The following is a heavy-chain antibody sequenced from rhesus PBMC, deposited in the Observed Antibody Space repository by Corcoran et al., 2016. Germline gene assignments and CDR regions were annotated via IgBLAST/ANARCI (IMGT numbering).Heavy chain of an antibody. CDR1: GGSISSNY. Sequence: QVQLQQWGEGLVKPSETLSLTCAVYGGSISSNYWSWIRQPPGKGLEWIGRIRSGGSPNYNPSLKSRVTISIDTSKNQFSLKLSSVTAADTAVYYCASTYSSGWYDAFDFWGQGLRVTVSS. J-gene: IGHJ3*01. CDR3: ASTYSSGWYDAFDF. D-gene: IGHD6-31*01. CDR2: IRSGGSP. V-gene: IGHV4-160*01.